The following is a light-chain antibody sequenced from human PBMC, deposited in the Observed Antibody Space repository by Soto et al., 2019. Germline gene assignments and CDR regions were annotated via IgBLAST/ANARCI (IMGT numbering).Light chain of an antibody. CDR3: SSYAGNNNLYV. J-gene: IGLJ1*01. Sequence: QSALAEPPSASGSPGQSVTISCTGTSSDVGTYNYVSWYQQHPGKAPKLMIYEVNKRPVGVPDRFSGSKSGIMASLTVSGLXAEDEADYYCSSYAGNNNLYVFGTGTKVTVL. V-gene: IGLV2-8*01. CDR2: EVN. CDR1: SSDVGTYNY.